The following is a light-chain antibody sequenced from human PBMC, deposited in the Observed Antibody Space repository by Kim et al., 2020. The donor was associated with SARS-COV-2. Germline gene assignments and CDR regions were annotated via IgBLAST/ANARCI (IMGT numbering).Light chain of an antibody. CDR2: GAS. CDR3: QQYNALYT. J-gene: IGKJ2*01. CDR1: QTIGRN. V-gene: IGKV3D-15*01. Sequence: LSVSPGERATRSCRASQTIGRNLAWYQQKPGQVPRLLIYGASTRASGISARFSGSGSGTEFTLTISSLQSEDFALYYCQQYNALYTFGQGTKLEI.